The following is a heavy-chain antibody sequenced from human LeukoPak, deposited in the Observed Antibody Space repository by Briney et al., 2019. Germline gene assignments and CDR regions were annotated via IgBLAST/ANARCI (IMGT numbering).Heavy chain of an antibody. D-gene: IGHD2-2*03. CDR3: ARERGGYCSGTSCSRAFDI. Sequence: GGSLRLSCEASGFTFSSYEMNWVRQAPGKGLEWVSYISSSGSTIYYADSVKGRFTISRENAKNSLYLQMNSLRAEDTAVYYCARERGGYCSGTSCSRAFDIWGRGAMVTVSS. J-gene: IGHJ3*02. V-gene: IGHV3-48*03. CDR1: GFTFSSYE. CDR2: ISSSGSTI.